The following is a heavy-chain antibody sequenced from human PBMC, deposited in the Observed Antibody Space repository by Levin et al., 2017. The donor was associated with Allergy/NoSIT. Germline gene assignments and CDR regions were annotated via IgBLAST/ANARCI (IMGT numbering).Heavy chain of an antibody. J-gene: IGHJ3*02. V-gene: IGHV3-23*01. CDR2: ISGSGGST. D-gene: IGHD3-22*01. CDR1: GFTFSSYA. Sequence: SCAASGFTFSSYAMSWVRQAPGKGLEWVSAISGSGGSTYYADSVKGRFTISRDNSKNTLYLQMNSLRAEDTAVYYCAKNSYLYYDSSGYYPISSAFDIWGQGTMVTVSS. CDR3: AKNSYLYYDSSGYYPISSAFDI.